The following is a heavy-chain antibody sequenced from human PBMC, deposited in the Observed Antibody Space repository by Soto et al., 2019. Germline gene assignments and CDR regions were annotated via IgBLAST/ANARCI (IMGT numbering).Heavy chain of an antibody. CDR3: AKRPGTYYGPLHY. J-gene: IGHJ4*02. CDR2: IAGSGGL. Sequence: EVQLLESGGGLVKPGGSLRLSCAASGFTLSNYDMNWVRQAPGKGLEWVSTIAGSGGLHYADSVKGRFIISRDNSKNTVYLQMSDLRVEDTAVYYCAKRPGTYYGPLHYWGQGAQVAVSS. V-gene: IGHV3-23*01. CDR1: GFTLSNYD. D-gene: IGHD2-21*01.